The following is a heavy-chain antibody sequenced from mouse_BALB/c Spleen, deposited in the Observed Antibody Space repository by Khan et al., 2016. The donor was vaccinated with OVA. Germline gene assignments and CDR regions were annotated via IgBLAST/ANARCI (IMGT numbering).Heavy chain of an antibody. CDR1: GDSISSGY. CDR3: ARSTYRYAFAY. CDR2: MISSGYT. Sequence: EVQLQESGPSLVQPSQTLSLTCSVTGDSISSGYWSWIRKCPGNKLEYMGYMISSGYTYYNPSLKSRISITRHTSKNQYYLQLNSVTTEDTATYYCARSTYRYAFAYWGQGTLVTVSA. J-gene: IGHJ3*01. D-gene: IGHD2-14*01. V-gene: IGHV3-8*02.